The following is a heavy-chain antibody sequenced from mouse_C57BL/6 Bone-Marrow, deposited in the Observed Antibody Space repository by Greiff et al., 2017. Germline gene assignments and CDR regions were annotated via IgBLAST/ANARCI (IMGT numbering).Heavy chain of an antibody. D-gene: IGHD2-4*01. CDR2: IFPASGST. V-gene: IGHV1-9*01. Sequence: VQLQQPGAELMKPGASVKLSCKASGYTFTGYWIEWVKQRPGHGLEWIGEIFPASGSTNYNEKFKGKATFTADTSSNTAYMQLSSLTTEDSAIYYSARDDYNDPAWFAYWGQGTLVTVSA. CDR1: GYTFTGYW. J-gene: IGHJ3*01. CDR3: ARDDYNDPAWFAY.